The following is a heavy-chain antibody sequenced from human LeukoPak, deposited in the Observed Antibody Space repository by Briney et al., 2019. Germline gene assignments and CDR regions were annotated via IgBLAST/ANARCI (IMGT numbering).Heavy chain of an antibody. J-gene: IGHJ4*02. D-gene: IGHD1-14*01. CDR3: ARGSGKASDY. CDR1: GGTFSSYA. CDR2: INPSGGST. Sequence: GASVKVSCKASGGTFSSYAISWVRQAPGQGLEWMGIINPSGGSTSYAQKFQGRVTMTRDTSTSTAYMELSSLRSEDTAVYYCARGSGKASDYWGQGTLVTVSS. V-gene: IGHV1-46*01.